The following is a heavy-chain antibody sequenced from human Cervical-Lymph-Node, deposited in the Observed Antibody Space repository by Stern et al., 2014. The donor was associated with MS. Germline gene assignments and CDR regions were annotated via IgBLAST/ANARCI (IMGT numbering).Heavy chain of an antibody. CDR2: IGWDDDK. Sequence: ESGPALVKPTLTLTLTCTFSGFSLISSGMSVSWIRQPPGKALEWLARIGWDDDKFYSTSLRTRLTIAKDTSKNQVVLTMTNVDPVDTATYYCARTNVPHSPGFTFSYYYYAMDVWGQGTTVTVSS. J-gene: IGHJ6*02. D-gene: IGHD2-21*01. CDR3: ARTNVPHSPGFTFSYYYYAMDV. CDR1: GFSLISSGMS. V-gene: IGHV2-70*17.